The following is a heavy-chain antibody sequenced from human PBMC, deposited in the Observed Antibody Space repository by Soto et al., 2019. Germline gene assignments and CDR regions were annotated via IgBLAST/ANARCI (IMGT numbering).Heavy chain of an antibody. D-gene: IGHD3-3*01. CDR2: IYYSGST. J-gene: IGHJ3*02. Sequence: SETLSLTCTVSGGSISSYYWSWIRQPPGKGLEWIGYIYYSGSTNYNPSLKSRVTISVDTSKNQFSLKLSSVTAADTAVYYCARGTWYYDFMGVQAFDIWGQGTMVTVSS. CDR1: GGSISSYY. V-gene: IGHV4-59*01. CDR3: ARGTWYYDFMGVQAFDI.